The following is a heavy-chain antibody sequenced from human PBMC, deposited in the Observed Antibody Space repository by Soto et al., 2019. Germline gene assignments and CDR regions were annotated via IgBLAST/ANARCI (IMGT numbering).Heavy chain of an antibody. CDR2: ISSSSSYI. J-gene: IGHJ5*02. CDR1: GFTFSSYS. D-gene: IGHD3-3*01. Sequence: PGGSLSLSCAASGFTFSSYSMNWVRQAPGKGLEWVSSISSSSSYIYYADSVKGRFTISRDNAKNSLYLQMNSLRAEDTAVYYCARAFWSGSKYEPEPPFDPWGQGTLVTVSS. V-gene: IGHV3-21*01. CDR3: ARAFWSGSKYEPEPPFDP.